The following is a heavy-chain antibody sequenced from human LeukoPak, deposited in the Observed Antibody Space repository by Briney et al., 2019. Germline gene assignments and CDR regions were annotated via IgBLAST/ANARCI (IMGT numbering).Heavy chain of an antibody. CDR3: ARDVLAATGSFDY. D-gene: IGHD6-13*01. CDR2: IYTSGST. CDR1: GGSVNSGRYY. Sequence: ASQTLSLTCTVSGGSVNSGRYYWSWIRQPAGKGLEWIGRIYTSGSTNYSPSLKSRVTMSVDTSKNQFSLKLSSVTAADTAVYYCARDVLAATGSFDYWGQGTQVTVSS. J-gene: IGHJ4*02. V-gene: IGHV4-61*02.